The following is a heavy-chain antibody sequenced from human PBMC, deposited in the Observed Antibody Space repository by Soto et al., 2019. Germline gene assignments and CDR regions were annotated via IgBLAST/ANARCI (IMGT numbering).Heavy chain of an antibody. D-gene: IGHD2-15*01. Sequence: HSQTLSITCAISGDSVSSNSATWNWFRQSPSRGLEWLGRTYYRSQWYYDYAVSVKSRISINPDTSKNQFSLQLDSLTPEDTAVYFCVRLIGNSWLEQWGQGTLVTVSS. CDR1: GDSVSSNSAT. J-gene: IGHJ4*02. V-gene: IGHV6-1*01. CDR2: TYYRSQWYY. CDR3: VRLIGNSWLEQ.